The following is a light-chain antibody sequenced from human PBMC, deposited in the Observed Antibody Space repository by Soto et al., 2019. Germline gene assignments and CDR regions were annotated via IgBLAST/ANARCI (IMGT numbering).Light chain of an antibody. CDR3: LQDYDYPFA. Sequence: AIQMTQSPSSLSASVGDRVTITCRASQGIRNPLAWYQQKPGKAPDLLIYAASALESGVPSRVIGSRACTDFTLTTGTLQPEDFATYDCLQDYDYPFAFGPGTKVDIK. CDR1: QGIRNP. CDR2: AAS. V-gene: IGKV1-6*01. J-gene: IGKJ3*01.